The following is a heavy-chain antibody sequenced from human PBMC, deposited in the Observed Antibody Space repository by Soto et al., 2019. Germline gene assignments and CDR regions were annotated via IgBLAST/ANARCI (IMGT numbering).Heavy chain of an antibody. CDR3: ARVYDFWSGYYLDY. CDR1: AYTFTSSY. V-gene: IGHV1-46*01. J-gene: IGHJ4*02. D-gene: IGHD3-3*01. CDR2: INPSGGST. Sequence: ASVKVSCKASAYTFTSSYMHWVRQAPGQGVEWMGIINPSGGSTSYAQKFQGRVTMTRDTSTSTFYKERSSRRSEDTAVYYCARVYDFWSGYYLDYWGQGTLVTV.